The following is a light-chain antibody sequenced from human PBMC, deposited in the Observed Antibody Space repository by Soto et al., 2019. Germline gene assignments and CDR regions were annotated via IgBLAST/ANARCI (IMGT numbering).Light chain of an antibody. CDR3: SSYTYTDSLV. J-gene: IGLJ2*01. Sequence: QSALTQPASVSGSPRQSITISCTGSSRDIGGYRYVSWYQQHPGKAPKLIIYEVSHRPSGVSHRFSGSKSGNTASLTISGLQPEDEAEYYCSSYTYTDSLVFGGGTKVTVL. V-gene: IGLV2-14*01. CDR1: SRDIGGYRY. CDR2: EVS.